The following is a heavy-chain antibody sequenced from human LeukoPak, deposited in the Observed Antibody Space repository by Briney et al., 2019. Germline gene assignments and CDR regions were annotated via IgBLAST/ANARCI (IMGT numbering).Heavy chain of an antibody. Sequence: SSVNVSCKASGCTFSSYAISWVRPAPGQGLAWMGGIIPIFGTANYSQKLQGRVTITTDESTSTAYIELNSVRSEDTAVYYCAGGVTFLGVVKDYYYYYMDVRGQGTPGTVSS. CDR2: IIPIFGTA. CDR3: AGGVTFLGVVKDYYYYYMDV. CDR1: GCTFSSYA. V-gene: IGHV1-69*05. J-gene: IGHJ6*03. D-gene: IGHD3-3*01.